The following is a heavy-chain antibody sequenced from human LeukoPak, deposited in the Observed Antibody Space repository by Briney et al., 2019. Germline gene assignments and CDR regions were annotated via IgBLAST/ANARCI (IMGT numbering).Heavy chain of an antibody. CDR1: GFTFSSYA. CDR3: ARDKFPGYSYGYGYFDY. J-gene: IGHJ4*02. D-gene: IGHD5-18*01. Sequence: GGSLRLSCAASGFTFSSYAMHWVRQAPGKGLEWVAVISYDGSNKYYADSVKGRFTISRDNSKNTLYLQMNSLRAEDTAVYYCARDKFPGYSYGYGYFDYWGQGTLVTVSS. CDR2: ISYDGSNK. V-gene: IGHV3-30-3*01.